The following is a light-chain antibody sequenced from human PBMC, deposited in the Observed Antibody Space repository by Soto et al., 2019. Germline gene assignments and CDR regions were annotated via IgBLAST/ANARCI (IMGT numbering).Light chain of an antibody. CDR2: EVS. CDR3: SSYTSGSTWV. V-gene: IGLV2-14*01. CDR1: SSDVGAYNY. Sequence: QSVLTQPASVSGSPGQSITISCTGTSSDVGAYNYVSWYQQHPGKATKLMIYEVSNRPSGVSNRFSGSKSGNTASLTISWLQAEDEGDYYCSSYTSGSTWVFGGGTKRTVL. J-gene: IGLJ3*02.